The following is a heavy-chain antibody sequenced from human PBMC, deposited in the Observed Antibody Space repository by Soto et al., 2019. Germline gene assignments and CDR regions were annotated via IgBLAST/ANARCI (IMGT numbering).Heavy chain of an antibody. J-gene: IGHJ3*02. CDR1: GYPVTAYY. CDR3: ARGGGVGVAGSAAFDM. D-gene: IGHD3-3*01. CDR2: INPATGAA. Sequence: QLHLVQSGAVVKKPGASVTVSCSASGYPVTAYYMHWVRQAPGRGLEWMGGINPATGAAKYTQIFPGRVTMTRDTSTSTGFMELSGLTSGDTAVFYWARGGGVGVAGSAAFDMWGQGTLVTVSS. V-gene: IGHV1-2*02.